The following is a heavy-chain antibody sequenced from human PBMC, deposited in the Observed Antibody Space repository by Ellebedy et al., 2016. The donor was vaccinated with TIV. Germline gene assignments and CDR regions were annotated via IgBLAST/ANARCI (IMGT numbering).Heavy chain of an antibody. CDR1: GFTFDDYG. D-gene: IGHD4-17*01. Sequence: PGGSLRLSCVVSGFTFDDYGMSWVRQGEGKGLEYVSGITGNGAATGYADSVKGRFTISRDNARNSLYLQLNSLRPEDTALYFCARENYVDNSYYFDYWGPGTLATVAS. V-gene: IGHV3-20*04. CDR2: ITGNGAAT. J-gene: IGHJ4*02. CDR3: ARENYVDNSYYFDY.